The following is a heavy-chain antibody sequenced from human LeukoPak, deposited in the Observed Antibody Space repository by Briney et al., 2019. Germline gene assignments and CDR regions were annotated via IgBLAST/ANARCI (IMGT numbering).Heavy chain of an antibody. CDR2: INPNSGDT. CDR1: GYTFTGYY. Sequence: ASVKASCKASGYTFTGYYMHWVRQAPGQGFEWMGWINPNSGDTNYAQKLQGRVTMTRDTSISTAHMELSRLRSDDTAVYYCARANPLYCSSTTCLFDYWGQGTLVTVSS. V-gene: IGHV1-2*02. J-gene: IGHJ4*02. CDR3: ARANPLYCSSTTCLFDY. D-gene: IGHD2-2*01.